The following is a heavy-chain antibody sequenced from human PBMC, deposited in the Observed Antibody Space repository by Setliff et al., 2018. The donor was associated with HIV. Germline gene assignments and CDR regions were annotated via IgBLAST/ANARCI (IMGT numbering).Heavy chain of an antibody. CDR2: ISRGGNTI. D-gene: IGHD6-25*01. Sequence: GGSLRLSCAASGFTFSSYSMNWVRRAPGKGLEWVSSISRGGNTIYYADSVKGRFTISRDNAKKSLYLQMSSLRVEDTAVYYCTRAQREDFSDYYYMDVWGKGTTVTVSS. CDR1: GFTFSSYS. CDR3: TRAQREDFSDYYYMDV. V-gene: IGHV3-48*04. J-gene: IGHJ6*03.